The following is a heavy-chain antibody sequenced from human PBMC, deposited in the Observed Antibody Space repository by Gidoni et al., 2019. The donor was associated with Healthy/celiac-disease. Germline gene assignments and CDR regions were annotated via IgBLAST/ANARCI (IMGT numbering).Heavy chain of an antibody. CDR2: AYNGNT. D-gene: IGHD3-16*01. V-gene: IGHV1-18*01. Sequence: AYNGNTNYAQKLQGRVTMTTDTSTSTAYMELRSLRSDDTAVYYCARTGAKDWGYYYGMDVWGQGTTVTVSS. CDR3: ARTGAKDWGYYYGMDV. J-gene: IGHJ6*02.